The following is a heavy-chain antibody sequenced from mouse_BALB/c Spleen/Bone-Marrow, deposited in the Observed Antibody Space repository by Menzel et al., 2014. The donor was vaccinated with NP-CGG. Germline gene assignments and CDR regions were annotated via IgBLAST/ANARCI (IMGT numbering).Heavy chain of an antibody. V-gene: IGHV5-12-2*01. Sequence: EVKLMESGGGLVQPGGSLKLSCAASGFTFSSYTMSWVRQTPEKRLEWVAYISNGGGSTYYPDTVKGRFTISRDNAKNTPYLQMSSLKSEDTAMYYCARQIYFPYFDYWGQGTTLTVSS. J-gene: IGHJ2*01. CDR1: GFTFSSYT. CDR2: ISNGGGST. D-gene: IGHD2-1*01. CDR3: ARQIYFPYFDY.